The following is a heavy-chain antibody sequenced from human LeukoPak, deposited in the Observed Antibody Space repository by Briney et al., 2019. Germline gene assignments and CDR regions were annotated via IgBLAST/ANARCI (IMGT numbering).Heavy chain of an antibody. CDR3: AKDGTGCGGDCYSDY. V-gene: IGHV3-23*01. D-gene: IGHD2-21*02. J-gene: IGHJ4*02. Sequence: GGSLRLSCAASGFTFSNYGMSWVRQAPGKGLEWVSTISGSGGSTYYADSVKGRFTISRDNSKNALYLQMNSLRAEDTAVYYCAKDGTGCGGDCYSDYWGQGTLLTVSS. CDR2: ISGSGGST. CDR1: GFTFSNYG.